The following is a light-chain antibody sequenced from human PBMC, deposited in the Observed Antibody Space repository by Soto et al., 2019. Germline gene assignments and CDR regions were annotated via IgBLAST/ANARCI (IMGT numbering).Light chain of an antibody. CDR2: CVT. Sequence: QSALTQPASVSGSPGQSITISCTGTSSDIGGHDDVSWYQQHPGKVPKLLLYCVTDRPSGVSDRFSGSKSGNVASLTISGLQAEDEADYYCCSYTSDLTPYVFGTGTKLTVL. CDR3: CSYTSDLTPYV. V-gene: IGLV2-14*03. CDR1: SSDIGGHDD. J-gene: IGLJ1*01.